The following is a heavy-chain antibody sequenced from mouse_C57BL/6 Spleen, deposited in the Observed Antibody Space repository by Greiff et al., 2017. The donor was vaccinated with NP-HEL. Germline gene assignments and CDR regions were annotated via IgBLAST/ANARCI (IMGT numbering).Heavy chain of an antibody. V-gene: IGHV5-6*01. Sequence: EVMLVESGGDLVKPGGSLKLSCAASGFTFSSYGMSWVRQTPDKRLEWVATISSGGSYTYYPDSVKGRFTISRDNAKNTLYLQMSSLKSEDTAMYYCARLRDYYANYYAMDYWGQGTSVTVSS. CDR1: GFTFSSYG. J-gene: IGHJ4*01. CDR3: ARLRDYYANYYAMDY. CDR2: ISSGGSYT. D-gene: IGHD1-1*01.